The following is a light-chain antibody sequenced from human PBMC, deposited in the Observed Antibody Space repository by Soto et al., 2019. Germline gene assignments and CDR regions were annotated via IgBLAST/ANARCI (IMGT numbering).Light chain of an antibody. CDR1: SSNIGAGYD. J-gene: IGLJ2*01. CDR3: QSYDSSRSEVV. V-gene: IGLV1-40*01. Sequence: QSVLTQPPSVSGAPGQRVTISCTGSSSNIGAGYDVHWYQQLPGTAPKLLIYGNSNRPSGVPDRFSGSKSGTSASLAITGLQAEDEADDYCQSYDSSRSEVVFGGGTKLTVL. CDR2: GNS.